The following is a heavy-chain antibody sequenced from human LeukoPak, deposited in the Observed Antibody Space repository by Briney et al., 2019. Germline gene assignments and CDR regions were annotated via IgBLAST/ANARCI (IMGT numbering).Heavy chain of an antibody. V-gene: IGHV3-7*01. D-gene: IGHD1-14*01. CDR3: ARDMHANPPQPHPPDY. CDR2: INQDGSGK. CDR1: GFSLSDYW. J-gene: IGHJ4*02. Sequence: GGSLRLSCAGSGFSLSDYWMTWVRQAPGKGLEWVANINQDGSGKYYVDSVKGRFTISRDNARNSLYLQMNSLRAEDTAVYYCARDMHANPPQPHPPDYWGQGTLVTVSS.